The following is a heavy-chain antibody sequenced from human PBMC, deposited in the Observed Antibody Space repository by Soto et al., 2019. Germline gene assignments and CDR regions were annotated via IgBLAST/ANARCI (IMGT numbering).Heavy chain of an antibody. D-gene: IGHD2-2*01. CDR1: GYTFTGYY. J-gene: IGHJ5*02. CDR3: ARDGARIVVVPAATFDP. Sequence: ASVKVSCKASGYTFTGYYMHWVRQAPGQGLEWMGWINPNSGGTNYAQKFQGRVTMTRDTSISTAYMELSRLRSDDTAVYYCARDGARIVVVPAATFDPWGQGTRVTVSS. V-gene: IGHV1-2*02. CDR2: INPNSGGT.